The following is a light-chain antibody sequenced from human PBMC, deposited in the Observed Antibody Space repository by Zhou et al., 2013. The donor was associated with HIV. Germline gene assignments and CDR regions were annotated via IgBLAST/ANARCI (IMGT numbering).Light chain of an antibody. V-gene: IGKV1-5*03. CDR2: KAS. CDR1: QRISNW. CDR3: QQLNSYPRVT. Sequence: EIQMTQSPSTLSASVGDRVTITCRASQRISNWLAWYQQKPGKAPKLLIYKASSLESGVPSRFSGSGSETEFTLTISSLQPDDFATYYCQQLNSYPRVTFGGGTKVEIK. J-gene: IGKJ4*01.